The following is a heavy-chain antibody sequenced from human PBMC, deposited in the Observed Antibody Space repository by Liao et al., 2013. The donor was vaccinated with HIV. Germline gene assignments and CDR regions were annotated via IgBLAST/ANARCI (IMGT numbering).Heavy chain of an antibody. CDR1: GGSINGGDHY. CDR3: ARGVKGHYDSSGYYWNY. V-gene: IGHV4-61*08. D-gene: IGHD3-22*01. J-gene: IGHJ4*02. CDR2: IYYSGST. Sequence: QVQLQESGPGLVKPSQTLSLTCTVSGGSINGGDHYWSWIRQPPGKGLEWIGYIYYSGSTNYNPSLKSRVTISVDTSKNQFSLRLSSVTAADTAVYYCARGVKGHYDSSGYYWNYWGQGTLVTVSS.